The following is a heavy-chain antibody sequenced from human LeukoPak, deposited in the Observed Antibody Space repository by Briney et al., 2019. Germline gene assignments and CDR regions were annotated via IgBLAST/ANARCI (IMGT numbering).Heavy chain of an antibody. D-gene: IGHD3-10*01. V-gene: IGHV4-34*01. CDR3: ARRGVRGLSY. J-gene: IGHJ4*02. CDR1: VGSFSGYY. Sequence: SETLSLTCAVYVGSFSGYYWSWIRQPPGKGLEWIGEINHSGSTNYNPSLKSRVTISVDTSKNQFSLKLSSVTAADTAVYYCARRGVRGLSYWGQGTLVTVSS. CDR2: INHSGST.